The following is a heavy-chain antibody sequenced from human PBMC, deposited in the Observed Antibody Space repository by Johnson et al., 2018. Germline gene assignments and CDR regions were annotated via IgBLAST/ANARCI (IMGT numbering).Heavy chain of an antibody. V-gene: IGHV3-7*01. CDR1: GFSFSSYW. CDR2: LKTDGREV. J-gene: IGHJ6*04. D-gene: IGHD1-26*01. Sequence: VQLVQSGGGLVQPGGSXRLSCAVSGFSFSSYWMSWVRQAPGKGLEWVANLKTDGREVYYVDSVKGRFTLSRDTAKNSMYLQMNSLRAEDTAVYYCAREGRISYGWGKGTTVTVSS. CDR3: AREGRISYG.